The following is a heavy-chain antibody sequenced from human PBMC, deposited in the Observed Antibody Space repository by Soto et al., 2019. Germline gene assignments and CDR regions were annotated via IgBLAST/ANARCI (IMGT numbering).Heavy chain of an antibody. CDR2: IWYDGSKK. CDR3: VKDHCGGDCYSNPYFDY. J-gene: IGHJ4*02. V-gene: IGHV3-33*06. CDR1: GFSFSTYG. Sequence: VGSLRLSCAASGFSFSTYGIHWVRQAPGKGLEWLAVIWYDGSKKYYADSVQGRFTISRDNSKNTGYLQMNSLRAEDTAVYYCVKDHCGGDCYSNPYFDYWGQGTLVTVSS. D-gene: IGHD2-21*02.